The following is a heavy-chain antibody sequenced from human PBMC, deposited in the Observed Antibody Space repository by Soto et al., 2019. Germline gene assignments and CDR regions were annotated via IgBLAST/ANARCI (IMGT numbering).Heavy chain of an antibody. CDR2: INPSGGST. V-gene: IGHV1-46*01. CDR3: ARGNGIGELFTTYYYYGMDV. Sequence: ASVKVSCKASGYTFTSYYMHWVRQAPGQGLEWMGIINPSGGSTSYAQKFQGRVTMTRDTSTSTVYMELSSLRSEDTAVYYCARGNGIGELFTTYYYYGMDVWGQGTTVTVS. J-gene: IGHJ6*02. CDR1: GYTFTSYY. D-gene: IGHD3-10*01.